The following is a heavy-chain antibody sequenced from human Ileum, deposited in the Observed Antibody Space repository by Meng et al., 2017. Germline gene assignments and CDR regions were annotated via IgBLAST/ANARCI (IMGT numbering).Heavy chain of an antibody. J-gene: IGHJ4*02. V-gene: IGHV4-30-4*01. CDR3: ARGAYLGSGYYFDY. D-gene: IGHD3-10*01. CDR1: GGSMGSGDNY. Sequence: QVQLQESGPGLVYPSQTLSFPFSVPGGSMGSGDNYWSWSRQPPGKGLEWIGYIYYSGSNYYTPSLKSRVIMSVDTSANRFSLNLNSVTAADTAVYFCARGAYLGSGYYFDYWGQGALVTVSS. CDR2: IYYSGSN.